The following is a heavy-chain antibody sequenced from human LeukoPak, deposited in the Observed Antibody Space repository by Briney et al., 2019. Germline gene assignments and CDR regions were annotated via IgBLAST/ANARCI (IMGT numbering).Heavy chain of an antibody. J-gene: IGHJ5*02. CDR2: IIPIFGAT. V-gene: IGHV1-69*13. CDR3: ARELMTRGWFDP. D-gene: IGHD4-11*01. Sequence: SVKVSCKASGGTFSSYGFSWVRQAPGQGLEWMGGIIPIFGATNYAQKFQGRVTITADESTSTAYMELSSLRSEDTAVYYCARELMTRGWFDPWGQGTLVTVSS. CDR1: GGTFSSYG.